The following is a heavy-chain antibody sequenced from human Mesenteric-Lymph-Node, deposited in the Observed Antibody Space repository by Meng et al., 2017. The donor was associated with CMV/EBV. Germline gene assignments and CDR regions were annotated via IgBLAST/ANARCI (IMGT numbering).Heavy chain of an antibody. D-gene: IGHD3-10*01. J-gene: IGHJ4*02. CDR3: ARETDYYGSGNSH. CDR1: GGSMSSGHW. CDR2: IYHSGVT. Sequence: AVSGGSMSSGHWWDWVRQSPGKGVEWIGEIYHSGVTNYNPSLKSRVTISLDKSKNHFSLKLSSVTAADTAVYYCARETDYYGSGNSHWGQGTLVTVSS. V-gene: IGHV4-4*02.